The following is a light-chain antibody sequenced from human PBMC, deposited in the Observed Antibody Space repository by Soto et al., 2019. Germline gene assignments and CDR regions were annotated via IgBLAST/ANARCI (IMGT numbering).Light chain of an antibody. CDR1: QSISSW. CDR3: QQYNTYSSLT. CDR2: YAS. Sequence: DIQMTQSPSTLSASVGDRVTITCRASQSISSWLAWYQQKLGRAPRLLIYYASCLESGVPSRFSGSGYGTEFTLNISSLQPDDFATYYCQQYNTYSSLTFGGGTKVEIK. V-gene: IGKV1-5*01. J-gene: IGKJ4*01.